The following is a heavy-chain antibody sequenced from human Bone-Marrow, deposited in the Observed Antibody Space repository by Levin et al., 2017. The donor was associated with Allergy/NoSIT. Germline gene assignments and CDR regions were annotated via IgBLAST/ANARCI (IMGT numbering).Heavy chain of an antibody. J-gene: IGHJ4*02. Sequence: GGSLRLSCAPSGFTFGGYAMHWVRQAPGKGLEWVAVISYDGRDKYYADSVKGRFTISRDNPKSTLQLQMNSLRVEDTAVYYCARADPDRKAAPDDYWGQGSPVTVSS. CDR2: ISYDGRDK. CDR1: GFTFGGYA. CDR3: ARADPDRKAAPDDY. V-gene: IGHV3-30-3*01. D-gene: IGHD6-13*01.